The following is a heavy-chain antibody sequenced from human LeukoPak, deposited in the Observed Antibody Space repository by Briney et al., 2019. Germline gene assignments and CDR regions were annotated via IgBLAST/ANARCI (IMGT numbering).Heavy chain of an antibody. CDR3: GRVFYSTNWNLFDP. CDR2: IYSSGST. J-gene: IGHJ5*02. V-gene: IGHV4-59*01. D-gene: IGHD1-20*01. CDR1: GGSISSYF. Sequence: PSETLSLTCTVSGGSISSYFWSWIRQPPGKGLEWTGYIYSSGSTNYNPSLKSRVTISLDTSKNQFSLKLSSVTAADTAVYYCGRVFYSTNWNLFDPWGQGTLVTVSS.